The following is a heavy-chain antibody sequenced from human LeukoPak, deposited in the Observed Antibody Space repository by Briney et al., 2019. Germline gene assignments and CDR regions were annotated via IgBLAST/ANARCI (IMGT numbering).Heavy chain of an antibody. CDR1: GGSISSYY. J-gene: IGHJ3*02. CDR3: ARDPTDTANAFDI. D-gene: IGHD5-18*01. V-gene: IGHV4-4*07. Sequence: SETQSLTCTVSGGSISSYYWSWIRQPAGKGLEWIGRIYTSGSTNYNPSLKSRVTISVDKSKNQFSLKLSSVTAADTAVYYCARDPTDTANAFDIWGQGTMVTVSS. CDR2: IYTSGST.